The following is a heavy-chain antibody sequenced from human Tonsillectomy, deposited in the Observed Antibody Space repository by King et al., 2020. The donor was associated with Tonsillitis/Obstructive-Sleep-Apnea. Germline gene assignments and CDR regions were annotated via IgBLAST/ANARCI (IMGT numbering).Heavy chain of an antibody. CDR2: IYDTGNT. V-gene: IGHV4-31*03. J-gene: IGHJ3*02. D-gene: IGHD6-19*01. CDR1: GVSVSSAGNY. Sequence: VQLQESGPGLVQPSQTLSVICTVSGVSVSSAGNYWNWIRQRPGKGLEWIGYIYDTGNTYYDPSLKSRVTILVDTSKNLLSLKLNSVTAADTAMYYCARDKSESGGWYGPAYGFDIWGQGAMVIVSS. CDR3: ARDKSESGGWYGPAYGFDI.